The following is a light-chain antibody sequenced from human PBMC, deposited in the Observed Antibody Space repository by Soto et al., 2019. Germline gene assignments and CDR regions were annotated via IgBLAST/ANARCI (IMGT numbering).Light chain of an antibody. CDR2: DNN. J-gene: IGLJ2*01. V-gene: IGLV1-51*01. CDR3: WTWDSSLSVGVI. Sequence: QSVLTQPPSVSAAPGQKVTISCSGSSSNIGNNYVSWYQQLPGTAPKLLIYDNNKRPSAFPVRFSGSKSSTSATLGITVLQTGDEADYDCWTWDSSLSVGVIFGGGTKLTVL. CDR1: SSNIGNNY.